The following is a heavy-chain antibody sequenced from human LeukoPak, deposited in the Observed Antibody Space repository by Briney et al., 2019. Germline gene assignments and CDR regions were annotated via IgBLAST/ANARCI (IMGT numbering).Heavy chain of an antibody. Sequence: GESLKISCKGSGFTFTNHWIAWVRQMPGKGLELMGIIWPDDSDSRYSPSFQGQVTISADKSISTAYMQWNNLKASDTAIYYCARRFDSGIINAFDIWGQGTQVIVSS. D-gene: IGHD1-26*01. CDR2: IWPDDSDS. V-gene: IGHV5-51*01. J-gene: IGHJ3*02. CDR3: ARRFDSGIINAFDI. CDR1: GFTFTNHW.